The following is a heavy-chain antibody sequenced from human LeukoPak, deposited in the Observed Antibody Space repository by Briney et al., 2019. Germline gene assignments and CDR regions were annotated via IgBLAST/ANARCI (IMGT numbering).Heavy chain of an antibody. D-gene: IGHD6-6*01. J-gene: IGHJ5*02. CDR3: ARGSHARVYSSSSWFDP. Sequence: PSETLSLTCTVSGYSISSGYYWGWIRQPPGKGLEWIGSIYHSGSTYYNPSLKSRVTISVDTSKNQFSLKLSSVTAADTAVYYCARGSHARVYSSSSWFDPWGQGTLVTVSS. CDR2: IYHSGST. V-gene: IGHV4-38-2*02. CDR1: GYSISSGYY.